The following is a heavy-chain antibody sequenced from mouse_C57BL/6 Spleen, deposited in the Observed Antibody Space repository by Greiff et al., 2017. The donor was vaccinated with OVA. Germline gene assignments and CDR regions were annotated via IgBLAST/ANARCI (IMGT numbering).Heavy chain of an antibody. D-gene: IGHD1-1*01. CDR3: ARSHYGSSYGYFDV. CDR2: IYPRDGST. CDR1: GYTFTSYD. Sequence: QVQLQQSGPELVKPGASVKLSCKASGYTFTSYDINWVKQRPGQGLEWIGWIYPRDGSTTYNEKFKGKATLTVDTSSSTEYMELPSLTAEDSSVYFCARSHYGSSYGYFDVWGTGTTVTVSS. V-gene: IGHV1-85*01. J-gene: IGHJ1*03.